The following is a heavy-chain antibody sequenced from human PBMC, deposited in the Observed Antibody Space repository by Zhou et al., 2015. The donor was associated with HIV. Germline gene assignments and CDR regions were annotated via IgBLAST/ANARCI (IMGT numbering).Heavy chain of an antibody. CDR1: GDTFRYYA. V-gene: IGHV1-18*04. D-gene: IGHD3-22*01. CDR3: ATDDIGGYHSFNY. CDR2: INADNGKT. J-gene: IGHJ4*02. Sequence: QVQLVQSGAEVKKPGAPVKVSCKASGDTFRYYAISWVRQSPGQGLEWMGWINADNGKTNYAQKFQGRVTLTTDRSTRTAYMELRTLRSDDAAIYYCATDDIGGYHSFNYWGQGTLVSVSS.